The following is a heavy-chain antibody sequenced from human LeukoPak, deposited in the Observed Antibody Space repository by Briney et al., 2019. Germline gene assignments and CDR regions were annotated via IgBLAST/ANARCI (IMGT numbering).Heavy chain of an antibody. Sequence: SETLSLTCTVSGGSISSYYWSWTRQPAGKGLEWIGRIYTSGSTNYNPSLKSRVTMSVDTSKNQFSLKLSSVTAADTAVYYCARDSYDILTGYFFWFDPWGQGTLVTVSS. CDR2: IYTSGST. V-gene: IGHV4-4*07. CDR3: ARDSYDILTGYFFWFDP. D-gene: IGHD3-9*01. J-gene: IGHJ5*02. CDR1: GGSISSYY.